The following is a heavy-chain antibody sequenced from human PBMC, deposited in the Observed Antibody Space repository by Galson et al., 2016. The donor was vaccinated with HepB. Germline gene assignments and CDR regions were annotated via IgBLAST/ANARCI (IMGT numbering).Heavy chain of an antibody. D-gene: IGHD6-19*01. CDR2: INGDGSTI. V-gene: IGHV3-74*01. J-gene: IGHJ4*02. CDR1: GFTFSTYW. Sequence: SLRLSCAASGFTFSTYWLHWVRQVPGEGPVWLSQINGDGSTIYQADSVRGRFTISRDNAKNTVYLQMNSLRVEDTAVYYCARPPHISVADPFDKWGQGVLVTVSS. CDR3: ARPPHISVADPFDK.